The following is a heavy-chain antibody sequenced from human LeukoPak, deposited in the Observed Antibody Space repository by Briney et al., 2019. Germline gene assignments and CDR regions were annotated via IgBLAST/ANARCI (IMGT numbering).Heavy chain of an antibody. CDR1: GFTFTNAC. CDR2: IKSKTDGGTT. V-gene: IGHV3-15*01. D-gene: IGHD3-10*01. J-gene: IGHJ4*02. CDR3: TTAYYYGSGSPDH. Sequence: GGSLGLSCAASGFTFTNACMNWVRQAPGKGLEWVGHIKSKTDGGTTTYAAPVRGRFTISRDDSKDTLYLQMNNLKTEDTAVYYCTTAYYYGSGSPDHWGQGTLVTVSS.